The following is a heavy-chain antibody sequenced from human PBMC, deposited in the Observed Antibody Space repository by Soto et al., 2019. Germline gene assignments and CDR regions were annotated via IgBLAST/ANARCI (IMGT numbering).Heavy chain of an antibody. V-gene: IGHV1-18*01. CDR3: ARVYSSDYFDF. CDR1: GYTFTRYT. CDR2: LSTYNDYT. J-gene: IGHJ4*02. D-gene: IGHD4-4*01. Sequence: QVQLVQSGAEVKKPGASVKVSCKASGYTFTRYTITWVRQAPGEGLEWMGWLSTYNDYTNYAQKFQGRVTMTTDTSTSTSYMELRSLRSDDSAVYYCARVYSSDYFDFWGQGTLVTVSS.